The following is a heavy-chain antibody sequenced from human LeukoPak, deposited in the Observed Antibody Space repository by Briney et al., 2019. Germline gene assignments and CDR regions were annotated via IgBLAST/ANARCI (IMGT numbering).Heavy chain of an antibody. V-gene: IGHV3-43*02. CDR2: ISGDGGST. D-gene: IGHD2-21*02. J-gene: IGHJ3*02. CDR1: GFTFDDYA. CDR3: AKVFWAGAYCGGDCFAAFDI. Sequence: PGGSLRLSCAASGFTFDDYAMHWVRQAPGKGREWVSLISGDGGSTYYADSVKGRFTISRDNSKNSLYLQMNSLRTEDTALYYCAKVFWAGAYCGGDCFAAFDIWGQGTMVTVSS.